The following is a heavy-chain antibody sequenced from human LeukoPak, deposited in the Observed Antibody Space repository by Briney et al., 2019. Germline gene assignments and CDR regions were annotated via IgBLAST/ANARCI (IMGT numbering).Heavy chain of an antibody. CDR1: GFRFSSYA. CDR2: FDNSRDST. Sequence: GGSLRLSCAASGFRFSSYAMSWVRRAPGKGLEWVSGFDNSRDSTYYADSVKGRFTISRDNAKNSLYLQMNSLRDEDTAVYYCARNGLSSYGSGSYYFDYWGQGTLVTVSS. J-gene: IGHJ4*02. D-gene: IGHD3-10*01. V-gene: IGHV3-23*01. CDR3: ARNGLSSYGSGSYYFDY.